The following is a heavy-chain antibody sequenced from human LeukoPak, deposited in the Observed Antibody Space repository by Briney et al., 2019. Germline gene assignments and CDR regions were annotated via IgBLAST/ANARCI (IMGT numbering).Heavy chain of an antibody. Sequence: SETLSLTCTVSGASVSGSAYYWGWIRQPPGKGLEWIGNIYYSGSTYYNESLESRVTISIDTSKNQSSLKLNSVTAADTAMYYCAKSGGYGLIDYWGQGTLVTGSS. J-gene: IGHJ4*02. CDR3: AKSGGYGLIDY. V-gene: IGHV4-39*01. CDR2: IYYSGST. D-gene: IGHD1-26*01. CDR1: GASVSGSAYY.